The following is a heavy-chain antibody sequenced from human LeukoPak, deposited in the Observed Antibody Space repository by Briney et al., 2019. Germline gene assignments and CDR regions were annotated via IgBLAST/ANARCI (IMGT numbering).Heavy chain of an antibody. CDR3: AKASGRYCSSTRCQAPLDY. Sequence: PGRSLRLSCAASGFTFSTYGMHWVRQAPGRGLEWVAVIWFDGSNKYNADSVGGRFTISRDNSKNTLYLEMNSLRDEDTAVYYCAKASGRYCSSTRCQAPLDYWGQGTLVTVSS. J-gene: IGHJ4*02. CDR2: IWFDGSNK. V-gene: IGHV3-33*06. D-gene: IGHD2-2*01. CDR1: GFTFSTYG.